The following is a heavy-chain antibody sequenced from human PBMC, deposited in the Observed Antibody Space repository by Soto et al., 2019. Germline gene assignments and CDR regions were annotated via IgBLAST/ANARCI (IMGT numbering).Heavy chain of an antibody. CDR3: ARAVGHFDF. Sequence: PGGSLRLSCAASGFTFSSYAMHWVRQAPGKGLEWVAVISYDGSNKYYVDSVKGRFTISRDNSKNTLYLQMNSLRAEDTAVYYCARAVGHFDFWGQGTMVT. J-gene: IGHJ3*01. CDR1: GFTFSSYA. V-gene: IGHV3-30-3*01. CDR2: ISYDGSNK.